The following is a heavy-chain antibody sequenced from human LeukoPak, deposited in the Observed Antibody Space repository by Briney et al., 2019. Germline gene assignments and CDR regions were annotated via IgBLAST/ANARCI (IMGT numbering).Heavy chain of an antibody. Sequence: SETLSLTCTVSGGSISSSSYYWGWIRQPPGKGLEWIGSIYYSGSTYYNPSLKSRVTMSVDTSNNQFSLKLTSVTAADTAVYYCARGPGVSSSSANWGQGTLVTVSS. CDR3: ARGPGVSSSSAN. CDR2: IYYSGST. D-gene: IGHD6-6*01. V-gene: IGHV4-39*07. J-gene: IGHJ4*02. CDR1: GGSISSSSYY.